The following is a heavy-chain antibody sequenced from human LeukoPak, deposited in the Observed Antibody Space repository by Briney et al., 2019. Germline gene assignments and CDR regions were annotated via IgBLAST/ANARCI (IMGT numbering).Heavy chain of an antibody. CDR3: ARGPYRGFDY. CDR1: GGSFGGYY. D-gene: IGHD1-14*01. CDR2: INHSGST. Sequence: SETLSLTCAVYGGSFGGYYWSWIRQPPGKGREWIGEINHSGSTNYNPSLKSRVTISVDTSKNQFSLKLSSVTAADTAVYYCARGPYRGFDYWGQGTLVTVSS. V-gene: IGHV4-34*01. J-gene: IGHJ4*02.